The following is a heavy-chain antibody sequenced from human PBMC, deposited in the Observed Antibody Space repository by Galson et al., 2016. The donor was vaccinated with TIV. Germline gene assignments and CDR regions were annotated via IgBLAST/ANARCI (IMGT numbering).Heavy chain of an antibody. Sequence: QSGAEVKKPGDSLKISCKASGSSFTSFWIGWVRQMPGKGLEWMGVIYPGDSYTTYSPSFQGQVTISADKSSNTAYLQWSSLMASDTAMYFCASSRPELRYFDWQRPQYFDYWGQGSLVTVSS. V-gene: IGHV5-51*01. D-gene: IGHD3-9*01. J-gene: IGHJ4*02. CDR1: GSSFTSFW. CDR3: ASSRPELRYFDWQRPQYFDY. CDR2: IYPGDSYT.